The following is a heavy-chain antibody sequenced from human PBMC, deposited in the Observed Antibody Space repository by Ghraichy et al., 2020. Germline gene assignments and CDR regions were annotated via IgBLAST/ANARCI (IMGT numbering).Heavy chain of an antibody. CDR2: INSNGGNT. J-gene: IGHJ5*02. Sequence: GGSLRLSCAASGFTFSSYAMYWVRQAPGKGLEFVSGINSNGGNTYYADSVKGRFTISRDNSMNTLFLHMGSLRAEDMAVYYCVTKGPAYTSGWFDNWGQGTLVTVSS. D-gene: IGHD3-16*01. V-gene: IGHV3-64*02. CDR1: GFTFSSYA. CDR3: VTKGPAYTSGWFDN.